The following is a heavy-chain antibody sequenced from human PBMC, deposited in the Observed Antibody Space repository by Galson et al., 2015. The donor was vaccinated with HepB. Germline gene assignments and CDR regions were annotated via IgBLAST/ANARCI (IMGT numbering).Heavy chain of an antibody. J-gene: IGHJ3*02. CDR1: GFTFSSYA. CDR3: ARGRMVRGLTLRYDAFDI. Sequence: SLRLSCAASGFTFSSYAMHGVRQAPGKGLEWVAVISDDGSNKYYADSVKGRFTISRDNSKNTLYLQMNSLRAEDTAVYYCARGRMVRGLTLRYDAFDIWGEGNMVTV. D-gene: IGHD3-10*01. V-gene: IGHV3-30*04. CDR2: ISDDGSNK.